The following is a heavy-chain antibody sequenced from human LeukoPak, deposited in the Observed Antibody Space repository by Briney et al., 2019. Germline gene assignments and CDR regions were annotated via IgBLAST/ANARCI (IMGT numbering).Heavy chain of an antibody. V-gene: IGHV3-30*03. CDR3: ARDNPHPSLELPGRY. D-gene: IGHD1-26*01. CDR2: ISYDGSNK. CDR1: GFTFSSYG. Sequence: GRSLRLSCAASGFTFSSYGMHWVRQAPGKGLEWVAVISYDGSNKYYADSVKGRFTISRDNSKNTLYLQMNSLRAEDTAVYYCARDNPHPSLELPGRYWGQGTLVTVSS. J-gene: IGHJ4*02.